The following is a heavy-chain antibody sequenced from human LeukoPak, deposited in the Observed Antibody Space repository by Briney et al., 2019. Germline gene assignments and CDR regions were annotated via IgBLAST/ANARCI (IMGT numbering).Heavy chain of an antibody. Sequence: PSETLSLTCAVYGGSFSGYYWSWIRQPPGKGLEWIGEINHSGSTNYNPSLKSRVTISVDTSKDQFSLKLSSVTAADTAVYYCASHKTTVTPFDYWGQGTLVTVSS. V-gene: IGHV4-34*01. D-gene: IGHD4-17*01. CDR1: GGSFSGYY. J-gene: IGHJ4*02. CDR2: INHSGST. CDR3: ASHKTTVTPFDY.